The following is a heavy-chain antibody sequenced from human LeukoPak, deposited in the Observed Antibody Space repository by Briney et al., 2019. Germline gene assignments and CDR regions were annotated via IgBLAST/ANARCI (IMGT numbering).Heavy chain of an antibody. J-gene: IGHJ4*02. CDR1: GFTFDDYA. V-gene: IGHV3-9*01. D-gene: IGHD1-26*01. Sequence: GRSLRLSCAASGFTFDDYAMHWVRQAPGKGLEWVSGISWNSGSIGYADSVKGRFTISRDNAKSSLYLQMNSLRAEDTALYYCAKDHGSHWGQGTLVTVSS. CDR3: AKDHGSH. CDR2: ISWNSGSI.